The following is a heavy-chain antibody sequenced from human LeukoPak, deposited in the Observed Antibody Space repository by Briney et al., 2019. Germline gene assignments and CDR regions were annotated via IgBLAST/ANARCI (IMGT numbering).Heavy chain of an antibody. CDR1: GGSISSYY. Sequence: PSETLSLTCTVSGGSISSYYWSWIRQPPGKGLEWIGYIYYSGSTNYNPSLKSRVTISVDTSKNQFSLKLSSVTAADTAVYYCARQTGGSYFSFDIWGQGTMVTVSS. J-gene: IGHJ3*02. V-gene: IGHV4-59*08. CDR3: ARQTGGSYFSFDI. CDR2: IYYSGST. D-gene: IGHD1-26*01.